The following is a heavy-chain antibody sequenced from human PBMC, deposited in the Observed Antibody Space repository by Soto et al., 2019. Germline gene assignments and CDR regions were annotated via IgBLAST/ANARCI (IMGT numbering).Heavy chain of an antibody. CDR3: ARGNYDFWSGYVAWFGMDV. J-gene: IGHJ6*02. Sequence: PSETLSLTCTVSGGSISSYYWSWIRQPPGKGLEWIGYIYYSGSTNYNPSLKSRVTISVDTSKNQFSLKLSSVTAADTAVYYCARGNYDFWSGYVAWFGMDVWGQVTTVTVYS. V-gene: IGHV4-59*01. D-gene: IGHD3-3*01. CDR2: IYYSGST. CDR1: GGSISSYY.